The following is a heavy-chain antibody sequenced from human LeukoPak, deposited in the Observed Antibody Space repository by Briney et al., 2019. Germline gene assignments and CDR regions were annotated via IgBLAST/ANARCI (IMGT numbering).Heavy chain of an antibody. Sequence: PSETLSLTCTVSGGSISGYYWSWIRQPAGKGLEWIGRIHTNGSTNYNPSLKSRVTMSLDTSKNQFSLKLNSVTAADTAVYYCARDYGDYSSGYWGQGTLVSVSS. CDR1: GGSISGYY. CDR2: IHTNGST. V-gene: IGHV4-4*07. D-gene: IGHD4-17*01. CDR3: ARDYGDYSSGY. J-gene: IGHJ4*02.